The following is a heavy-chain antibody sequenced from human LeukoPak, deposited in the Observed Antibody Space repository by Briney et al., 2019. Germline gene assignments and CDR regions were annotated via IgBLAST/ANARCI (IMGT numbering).Heavy chain of an antibody. J-gene: IGHJ3*02. Sequence: SETLSLTCTVSGGSVSSGSYYWSWIRQPPGKGLEWIGYIYYSGSANYNPSLKSRVTISVDTSKNQFSLKLSSVTAADTAVYYCARPIRSPPYAFDIWGQGTMVTVSS. V-gene: IGHV4-61*01. D-gene: IGHD2-15*01. CDR1: GGSVSSGSYY. CDR3: ARPIRSPPYAFDI. CDR2: IYYSGSA.